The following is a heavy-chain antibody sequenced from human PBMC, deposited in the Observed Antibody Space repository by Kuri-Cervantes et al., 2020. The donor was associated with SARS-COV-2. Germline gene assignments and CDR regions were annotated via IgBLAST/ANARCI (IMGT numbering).Heavy chain of an antibody. J-gene: IGHJ2*01. D-gene: IGHD4-17*01. V-gene: IGHV3-53*01. Sequence: GESLKISCAASGFTVSGIYMSWVRQAPGKGLEWVSVIYSGGSTYYAESVKGRFTISRDNSKNTLYLQMNSLTAEDTAVYYCAKAPTVTTYWYFDLWGRGTLVTVSS. CDR3: AKAPTVTTYWYFDL. CDR1: GFTVSGIY. CDR2: IYSGGST.